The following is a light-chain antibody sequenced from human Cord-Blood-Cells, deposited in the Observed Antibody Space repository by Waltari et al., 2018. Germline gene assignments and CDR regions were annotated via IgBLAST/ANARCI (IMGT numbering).Light chain of an antibody. J-gene: IGLJ3*02. V-gene: IGLV2-8*01. CDR3: SSYAGSNNLV. CDR1: SSDVGGYNY. CDR2: EVS. Sequence: QSALTQPPSASGSPEQSVTISCTGPSSDVGGYNYVSWYQQHPGKAPKLMIYEVSKRPSGVPDRFSGSKSGNTAALTVSGLQAEDEADYYCSSYAGSNNLVFGGGTKLTVL.